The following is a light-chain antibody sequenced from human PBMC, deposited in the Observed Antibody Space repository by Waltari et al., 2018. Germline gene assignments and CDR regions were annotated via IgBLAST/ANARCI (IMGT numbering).Light chain of an antibody. CDR1: QSLLSIDGKTY. V-gene: IGKV2-29*02. CDR2: EVS. Sequence: DTVMTQTPLSLSVTPGQPASISCKSSQSLLSIDGKTYLYWYLQKPGQSPQLLIYEVSVRFSGVPARFSGSGSGTDFTLKISRVEAEDVGIYYCMQATHIPYTFGQGTKLQIK. CDR3: MQATHIPYT. J-gene: IGKJ2*01.